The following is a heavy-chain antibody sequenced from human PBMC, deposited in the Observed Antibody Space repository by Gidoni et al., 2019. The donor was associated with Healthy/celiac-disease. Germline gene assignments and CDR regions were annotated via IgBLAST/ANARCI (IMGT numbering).Heavy chain of an antibody. V-gene: IGHV3-30*03. CDR2: ISYDGSNK. D-gene: IGHD3-16*01. CDR1: GFTFSSYG. J-gene: IGHJ4*02. Sequence: QVLLVESGGGVVQPGRSLRLSCAASGFTFSSYGMHWVRQAPGKGLEWVAVISYDGSNKYYADSVKGRFTISRDNSKNTLYLQMNSLRAEDTAVYYCAPSRFGWGSPDYWGQGTLVTVSS. CDR3: APSRFGWGSPDY.